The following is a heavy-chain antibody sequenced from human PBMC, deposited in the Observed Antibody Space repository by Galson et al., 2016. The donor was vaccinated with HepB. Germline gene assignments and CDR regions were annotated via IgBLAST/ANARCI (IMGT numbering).Heavy chain of an antibody. CDR3: ARGTDSYNWCDP. Sequence: SLRLSCAASGFTVSNNYMIWFRQAPGQVLEWVSLIYSTGTTSYADSVKGRFTISRDSSKNTLYLQMNSLRAEDTAVYYCARGTDSYNWCDPWGQGTLVTVSS. CDR1: GFTVSNNY. J-gene: IGHJ5*02. CDR2: IYSTGTT. V-gene: IGHV3-66*02.